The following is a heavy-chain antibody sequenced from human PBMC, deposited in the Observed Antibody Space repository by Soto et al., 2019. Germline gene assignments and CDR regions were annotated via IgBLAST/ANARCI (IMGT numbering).Heavy chain of an antibody. J-gene: IGHJ4*02. V-gene: IGHV1-69*08. CDR2: IIPLLDIT. Sequence: QVQLVQSGAEVKKPGSSVKVSCKASGGAFTNDIITWVRQAPGQGLEWMGRIIPLLDITNYAQKFQGRVTITADKSTCAAYMELNSLISEDTAVYYCARDSPIGSTFSGYDAIDYWGQGTLVTVSS. CDR3: ARDSPIGSTFSGYDAIDY. D-gene: IGHD5-12*01. CDR1: GGAFTNDI.